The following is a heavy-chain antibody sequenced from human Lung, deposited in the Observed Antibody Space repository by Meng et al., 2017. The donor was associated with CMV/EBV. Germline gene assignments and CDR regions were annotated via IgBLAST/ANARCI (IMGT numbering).Heavy chain of an antibody. Sequence: GSLRLXCTVSAASISSHYWSWIRQSPGKGLEWIGYMYYSGISNYNPSLGGRATILLDMSKNQFSLKLTSVTAADTAVYFCARYYCSGSSCYTTNWCAPWXQ. J-gene: IGHJ5*02. V-gene: IGHV4-59*11. CDR3: ARYYCSGSSCYTTNWCAP. CDR2: MYYSGIS. D-gene: IGHD2-8*02. CDR1: AASISSHY.